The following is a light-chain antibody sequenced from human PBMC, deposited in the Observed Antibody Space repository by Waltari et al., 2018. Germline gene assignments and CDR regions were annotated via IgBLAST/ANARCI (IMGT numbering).Light chain of an antibody. CDR1: SSNIAVNT. V-gene: IGLV1-44*01. Sequence: QSVLTQPPSASGTPGQTVSISCSGGSSNIAVNTVNWYQQLPGMAPKLLINGNNQRPSGVPDRFPGSKSGTSASLAISGLQSEDEADYYCAAWDDSLYGRVFGGGTKLTVL. J-gene: IGLJ2*01. CDR2: GNN. CDR3: AAWDDSLYGRV.